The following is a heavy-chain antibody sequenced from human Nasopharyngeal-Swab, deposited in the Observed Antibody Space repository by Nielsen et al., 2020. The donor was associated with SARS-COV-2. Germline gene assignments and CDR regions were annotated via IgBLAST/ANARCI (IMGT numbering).Heavy chain of an antibody. D-gene: IGHD4-23*01. CDR3: AKDGGNSPYYYYGMDV. Sequence: GESLKISCAAFGFTFSSYAVSWVRQAPGKGLEWVSAISGSGGSTYSADSVKGRFTISRDNSKNTLYLQMNSLRAEDTAVYYCAKDGGNSPYYYYGMDVWGQGTTVTVSS. CDR2: ISGSGGST. CDR1: GFTFSSYA. V-gene: IGHV3-23*01. J-gene: IGHJ6*02.